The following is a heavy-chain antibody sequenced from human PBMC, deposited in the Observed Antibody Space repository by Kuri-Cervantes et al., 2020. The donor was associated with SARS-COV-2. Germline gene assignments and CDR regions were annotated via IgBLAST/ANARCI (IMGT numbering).Heavy chain of an antibody. CDR2: IRYDGSNK. Sequence: GESLKISCAASGFTFSSYGMHWVRQAPGKGLEWVAFIRYDGSNKYYADSVKGRFTISRDNSKNTVYLQMSSLRAEDTAVYYCATPIQVARGRLDYWGQGALVTVSS. J-gene: IGHJ4*02. CDR3: ATPIQVARGRLDY. V-gene: IGHV3-30*02. D-gene: IGHD1-1*01. CDR1: GFTFSSYG.